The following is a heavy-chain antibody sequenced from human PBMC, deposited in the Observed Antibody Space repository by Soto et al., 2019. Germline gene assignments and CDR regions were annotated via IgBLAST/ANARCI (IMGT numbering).Heavy chain of an antibody. J-gene: IGHJ4*02. CDR2: INPSGGST. V-gene: IGHV1-46*03. CDR3: ARDHTYYYGSGSYYIYGY. D-gene: IGHD3-10*01. Sequence: GASVKVSCKASGYTFTSYYMHWVRQAPGQGLEWMGIINPSGGSTSYAQKFQGRVTMTRDTSTSTVYMELSSLRSEDTAVYYCARDHTYYYGSGSYYIYGYWGQGTLVTVSS. CDR1: GYTFTSYY.